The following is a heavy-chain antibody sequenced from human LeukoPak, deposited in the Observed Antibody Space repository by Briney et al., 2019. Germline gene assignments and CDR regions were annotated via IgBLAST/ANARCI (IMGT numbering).Heavy chain of an antibody. D-gene: IGHD2-15*01. Sequence: GGSLRLSCAASGSTFSDYYMSWIRQAPGKGLEWVSYISSSGSTIYYADSVKGRFTISRDNAKNSLYLQMNSLRAEDTAVYYCARVECSGGSCYPPSNWGQGTLVTVSS. CDR3: ARVECSGGSCYPPSN. V-gene: IGHV3-11*01. J-gene: IGHJ4*02. CDR1: GSTFSDYY. CDR2: ISSSGSTI.